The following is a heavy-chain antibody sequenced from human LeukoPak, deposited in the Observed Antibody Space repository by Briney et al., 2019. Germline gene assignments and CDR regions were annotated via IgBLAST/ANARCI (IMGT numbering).Heavy chain of an antibody. CDR1: EFTFSSYS. CDR2: ISSTASSI. Sequence: LTGGSLRLSCAASEFTFSSYSMSWVRQAPGKGLEWVSYISSTASSIYYADSVKGRFTISRDNAKNSLYLQMNSLRAEDTAVYYCARDVTYHGGDWFDPWGQGTLVTVSS. J-gene: IGHJ5*02. D-gene: IGHD4-23*01. CDR3: ARDVTYHGGDWFDP. V-gene: IGHV3-48*04.